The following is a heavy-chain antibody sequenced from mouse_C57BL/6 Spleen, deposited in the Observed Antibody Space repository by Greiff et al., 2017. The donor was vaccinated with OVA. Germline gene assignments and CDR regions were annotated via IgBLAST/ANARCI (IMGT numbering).Heavy chain of an antibody. CDR3: ARTYYSNSFAY. CDR2: IYPGSGST. J-gene: IGHJ3*01. D-gene: IGHD2-5*01. Sequence: QVQLQQPGAELVKPGASVKMSCKASGYTFTSYWITWVKQRPGQGLEWIGDIYPGSGSTNYNEKFKSKATLTVDTSSSTASMQLSSLTSEDSAGYYCARTYYSNSFAYWGQGTLVTVSA. V-gene: IGHV1-55*01. CDR1: GYTFTSYW.